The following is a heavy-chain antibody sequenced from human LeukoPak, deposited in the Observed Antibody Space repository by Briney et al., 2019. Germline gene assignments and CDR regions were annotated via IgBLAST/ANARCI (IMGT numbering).Heavy chain of an antibody. CDR2: IYYSGST. CDR1: GGSISNYF. V-gene: IGHV4-59*01. D-gene: IGHD4-17*01. CDR3: ARADYGDYGIDY. Sequence: SETLSLTCTVSGGSISNYFWSWIRQPPGKGLEWIGYIYYSGSTNYNPSLKSRVTISVDTSKNQFSLKLRSVTAADTAVYYCARADYGDYGIDYWGQGTLVTVSS. J-gene: IGHJ4*02.